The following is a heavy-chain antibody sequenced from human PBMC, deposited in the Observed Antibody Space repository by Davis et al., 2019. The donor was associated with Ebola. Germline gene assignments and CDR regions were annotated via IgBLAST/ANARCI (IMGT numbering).Heavy chain of an antibody. J-gene: IGHJ4*02. CDR3: ARRHIVVDIADVYYFDY. Sequence: PSETLSLTCAVYGGSFSGYYWSWIRQPPGMGLEWIGEINHSGSTNYSPSLKSRVTISVDTSKNQFSLNLSSVTAADTAVYYCARRHIVVDIADVYYFDYWGQGTLVTVSS. CDR2: INHSGST. CDR1: GGSFSGYY. D-gene: IGHD2-21*01. V-gene: IGHV4-34*01.